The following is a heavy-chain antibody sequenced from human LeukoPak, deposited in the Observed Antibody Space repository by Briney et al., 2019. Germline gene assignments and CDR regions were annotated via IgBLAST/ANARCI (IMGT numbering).Heavy chain of an antibody. V-gene: IGHV4-61*02. Sequence: SETLSLTCTVSGGSISSGSYYWSWIRQPAGKGLEWIGRIYTSGSTNYNPSLKSRVTISVDTSKNQFSLKLSSVTAADTAVYYCARDSSGYYYLFEYWGQGTLVTVSS. D-gene: IGHD3-22*01. CDR2: IYTSGST. CDR1: GGSISSGSYY. CDR3: ARDSSGYYYLFEY. J-gene: IGHJ4*02.